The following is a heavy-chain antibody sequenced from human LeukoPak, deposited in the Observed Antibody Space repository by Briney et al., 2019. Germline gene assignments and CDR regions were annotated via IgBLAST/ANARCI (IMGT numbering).Heavy chain of an antibody. CDR1: GFTFSSYC. CDR3: VRISTTVKYYYGMDV. D-gene: IGHD4-11*01. V-gene: IGHV3-21*01. CDR2: ISSSSSYI. Sequence: VGSLRLSCAASGFTFSSYCMTWVRQAPGKGLEWVSSISSSSSYIYYADSVKGRFTISRDNAKNSLYLQMNSLRAEDTAVYYCVRISTTVKYYYGMDVWGQGTTVTVSS. J-gene: IGHJ6*02.